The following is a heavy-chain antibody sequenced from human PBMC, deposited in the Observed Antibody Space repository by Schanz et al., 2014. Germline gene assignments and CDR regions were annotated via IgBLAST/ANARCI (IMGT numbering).Heavy chain of an antibody. CDR2: ISVYTGNT. V-gene: IGHV1-18*01. J-gene: IGHJ4*02. D-gene: IGHD3-3*01. CDR3: ARSAGRDFWSGYYTRFDY. CDR1: GYTFTTYA. Sequence: QVQLVQSGAEVKKPGASVRVSCKASGYTFTTYAMSWVRQAPGQGLEWVGWISVYTGNTKYGQKVQGRVTITRDTSTSTVYMELRSLRSDDTAVYYCARSAGRDFWSGYYTRFDYWGQGTLVTVSS.